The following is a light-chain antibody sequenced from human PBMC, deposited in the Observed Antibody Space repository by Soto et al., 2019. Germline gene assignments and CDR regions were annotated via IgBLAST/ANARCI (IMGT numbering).Light chain of an antibody. CDR3: CSYAGSYTWV. CDR1: TSDVGGYNY. V-gene: IGLV2-11*01. CDR2: DVS. Sequence: QFALTQPRSVSASPGQSVTISCTGTTSDVGGYNYVSWYRQHPGQAPKLMIYDVSKRPSGVPDRFSGSKSGNTASLTISGLQAEDEADYYCCSYAGSYTWVFGGGTKLTVL. J-gene: IGLJ3*02.